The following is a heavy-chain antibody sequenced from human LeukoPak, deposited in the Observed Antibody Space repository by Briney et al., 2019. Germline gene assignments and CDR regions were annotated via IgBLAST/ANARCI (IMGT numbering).Heavy chain of an antibody. J-gene: IGHJ4*02. V-gene: IGHV4-4*07. CDR2: IYDSGST. CDR3: ARDRLYDIVTGPFDS. Sequence: SETLSLTCNVSGGSISSYYWSWIRQPAGKGLEWIGRIYDSGSTHYNPSLKSRVTMSVDTSKNQFSLKLNSVTAADTAVYYCARDRLYDIVTGPFDSWGQGTLVTVSS. D-gene: IGHD3-9*01. CDR1: GGSISSYY.